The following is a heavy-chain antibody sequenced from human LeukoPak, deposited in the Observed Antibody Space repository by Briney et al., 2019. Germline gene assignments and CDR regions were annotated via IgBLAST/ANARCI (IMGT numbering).Heavy chain of an antibody. CDR1: GFTFSTFN. Sequence: GGSLRLSRAASGFTFSTFNMHWVRQAPGKGLEWVAVFSSDGRSTFYAENVQGRFTLSRDNSKNTLSLQMNSLRAEDTAVYYCAKSYYYHSGSFDYWGQGTLVTVSS. CDR2: FSSDGRST. V-gene: IGHV3-30*18. D-gene: IGHD3-10*01. CDR3: AKSYYYHSGSFDY. J-gene: IGHJ4*02.